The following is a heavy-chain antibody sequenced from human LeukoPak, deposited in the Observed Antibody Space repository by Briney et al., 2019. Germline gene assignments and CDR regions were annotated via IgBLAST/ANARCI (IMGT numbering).Heavy chain of an antibody. CDR2: INHSGST. Sequence: SETLSLTCAVYGGSFSGYYWSWIRQPPGKGLEWIGEINHSGSTNYNPSLKSRVTISVDTSKNQFSPKLSSVTAANTAVYYCAREVVVIDRSFDYWGQGTLVTVSS. CDR3: AREVVVIDRSFDY. CDR1: GGSFSGYY. V-gene: IGHV4-34*01. J-gene: IGHJ4*02. D-gene: IGHD3-22*01.